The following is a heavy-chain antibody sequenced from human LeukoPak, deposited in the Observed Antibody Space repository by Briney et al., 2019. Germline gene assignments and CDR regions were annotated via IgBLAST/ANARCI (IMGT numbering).Heavy chain of an antibody. J-gene: IGHJ4*02. V-gene: IGHV4-34*09. Sequence: TSETLSLTCAVYGGSFSGYYWSWIRQPPGKGLEWIGYIYYSGSTYYNPSLKSRVTISVDTSKNQFSLKLSSVTAADTAVYYCARYGDYSNWSQGTLVTVSS. D-gene: IGHD4-17*01. CDR1: GGSFSGYY. CDR3: ARYGDYSN. CDR2: IYYSGST.